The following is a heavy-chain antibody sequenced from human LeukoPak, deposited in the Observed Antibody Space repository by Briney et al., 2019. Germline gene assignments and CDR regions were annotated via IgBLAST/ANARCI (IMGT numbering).Heavy chain of an antibody. D-gene: IGHD5-18*01. CDR1: GGSISSSSYY. CDR2: IYYSGST. Sequence: PSETLSLTCTVSGGSISSSSYYWGWIRQPPGKGLEWIGYIYYSGSTNYNPSLKSRVTISVDTSKNQFSLKLSSVTAADTAVYYCARDRGRGYGPDYWGQGTLVTVSS. CDR3: ARDRGRGYGPDY. V-gene: IGHV4-61*01. J-gene: IGHJ4*02.